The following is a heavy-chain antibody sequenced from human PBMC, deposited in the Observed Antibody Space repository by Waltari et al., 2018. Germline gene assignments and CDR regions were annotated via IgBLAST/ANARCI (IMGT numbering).Heavy chain of an antibody. CDR1: GFTFSDYW. CDR2: IKQDGSEK. CDR3: TRDEA. J-gene: IGHJ5*02. V-gene: IGHV3-7*01. Sequence: EVQLVESGGSLVQPGGSLRLSCEGSGFTFSDYWMSWVRQAPGKGLEWVANIKQDGSEKDYVDSVKGRFTISRDNAKKLLYLQMNSLRGEDTAVYYCTRDEAWGQGTLITVSS.